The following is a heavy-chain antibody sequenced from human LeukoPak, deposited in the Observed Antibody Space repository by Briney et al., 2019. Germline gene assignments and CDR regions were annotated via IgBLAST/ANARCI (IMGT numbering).Heavy chain of an antibody. CDR2: IRDNGGTR. V-gene: IGHV3-30*02. Sequence: GGSLRFSCAAAGFTFSKYGLHWVRQAPGKGLEWVAFIRDNGGTRYYADSVKGRFTVSRDNPKNTLYLQMNSLRAEDTAVYYCAKTITVAGYYFDYWGQGTLVTVSS. J-gene: IGHJ4*02. CDR1: GFTFSKYG. D-gene: IGHD6-19*01. CDR3: AKTITVAGYYFDY.